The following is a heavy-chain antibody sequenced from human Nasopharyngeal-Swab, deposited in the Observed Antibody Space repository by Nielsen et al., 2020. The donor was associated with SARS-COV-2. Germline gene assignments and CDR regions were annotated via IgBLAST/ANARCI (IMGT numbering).Heavy chain of an antibody. J-gene: IGHJ3*02. CDR1: GFTFNNAW. D-gene: IGHD2-21*02. CDR2: IKSETDGGTT. CDR3: TTRAIASTAIWRNAFDI. V-gene: IGHV3-15*07. Sequence: GESLKISCAASGFTFNNAWMNWVRQAPRKGLEWVGRIKSETDGGTTGYAAPVKGRFTVSRDDSKNTLYLQMDSLKTEDTAVYYCTTRAIASTAIWRNAFDIWGQGTMVTVSS.